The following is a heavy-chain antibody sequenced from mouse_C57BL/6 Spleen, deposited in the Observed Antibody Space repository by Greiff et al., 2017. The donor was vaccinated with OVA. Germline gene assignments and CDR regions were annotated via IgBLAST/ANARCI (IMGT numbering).Heavy chain of an antibody. Sequence: EVQVVESGPGLVKPSQSLSLTCSVTGYSITSGYYWNWIRQFPGNKLEWMGYISYDGSNNYNPSLKNRISITRDTSKNQFFLKLNSVTTEDTATYYCATAPLPDWYFDVWGTGTTVTVSS. D-gene: IGHD5-5*01. CDR2: ISYDGSN. J-gene: IGHJ1*03. CDR1: GYSITSGYY. V-gene: IGHV3-6*01. CDR3: ATAPLPDWYFDV.